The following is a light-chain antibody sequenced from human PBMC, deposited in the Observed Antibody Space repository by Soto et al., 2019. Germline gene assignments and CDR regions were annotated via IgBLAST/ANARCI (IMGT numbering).Light chain of an antibody. J-gene: IGKJ4*01. CDR3: QQRSAWPLT. CDR1: QSISSY. CDR2: DAS. Sequence: ELGWTQSPATLSLSPGERATLSCRASQSISSYLAWYQQKPGQAPRLLIYDASNRATGIPARFSGSGSGTDFTLTISTLEPEDFAVYYCQQRSAWPLTFGGGTKVEIK. V-gene: IGKV3-11*01.